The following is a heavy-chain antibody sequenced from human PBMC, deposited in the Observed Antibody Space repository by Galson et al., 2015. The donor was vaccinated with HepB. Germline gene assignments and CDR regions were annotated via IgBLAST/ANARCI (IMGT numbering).Heavy chain of an antibody. V-gene: IGHV3-11*06. J-gene: IGHJ4*02. CDR1: GFTFSDYY. CDR2: ISHTSIYT. D-gene: IGHD3-10*01. Sequence: SLRLSCAASGFTFSDYYMTWIRQTPGKGLEWLSYISHTSIYTNYADSVKGRFSISRDNVKNSVYLQMNSLRVDETAVYYCARVGWFGESPGRWGQGTLVTVSS. CDR3: ARVGWFGESPGR.